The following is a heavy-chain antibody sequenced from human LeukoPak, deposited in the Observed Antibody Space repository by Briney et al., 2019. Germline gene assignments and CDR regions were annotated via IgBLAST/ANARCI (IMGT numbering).Heavy chain of an antibody. V-gene: IGHV3-23*01. CDR1: GFTFNNYG. CDR3: AKIWNPITMVREVIDY. Sequence: EPGGSLRLSCAASGFTFNNYGMSWVRQAPGKGLEWVSGISGSGGNTYYRDSVKGRFTISRDNFKNTLHLQMNSLRAEDTAVHYCAKIWNPITMVREVIDYWGQGTLVTVSS. J-gene: IGHJ4*02. D-gene: IGHD3-10*01. CDR2: ISGSGGNT.